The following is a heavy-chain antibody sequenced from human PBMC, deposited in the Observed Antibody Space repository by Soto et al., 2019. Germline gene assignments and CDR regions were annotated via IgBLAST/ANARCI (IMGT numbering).Heavy chain of an antibody. CDR1: GYTFTSYV. CDR3: ARGRGSSGWYGRDWYFDL. Sequence: QVQLVQSGAEVKKPGASVKVSCKASGYTFTSYVINWVRHATGQGLEWMGWMNANSGNTGYAQKFQGRVTMTRNTSMSTAYMELSSLRSEDTAVYYGARGRGSSGWYGRDWYFDLWGRGTLVTVSS. D-gene: IGHD6-19*01. V-gene: IGHV1-8*01. CDR2: MNANSGNT. J-gene: IGHJ2*01.